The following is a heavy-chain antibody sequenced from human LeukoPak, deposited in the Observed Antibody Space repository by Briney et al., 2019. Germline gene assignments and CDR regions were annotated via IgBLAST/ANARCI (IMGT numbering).Heavy chain of an antibody. Sequence: SETLSLTCAVYGGSFSGYYWSWIRQPPGKGLEWIGVINHSGSTNYNPSLKSRVTISVDTSKNQFSLKLSSVTAADTAVYYCAREGVVVPAAPYYYYGMDVWGKGTTVTVSS. CDR3: AREGVVVPAAPYYYYGMDV. D-gene: IGHD2-2*01. CDR2: INHSGST. V-gene: IGHV4-34*01. J-gene: IGHJ6*04. CDR1: GGSFSGYY.